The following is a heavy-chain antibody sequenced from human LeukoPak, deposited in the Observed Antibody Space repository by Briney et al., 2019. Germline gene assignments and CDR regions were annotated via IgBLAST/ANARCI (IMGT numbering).Heavy chain of an antibody. V-gene: IGHV1-8*01. D-gene: IGHD2-15*01. CDR1: GYTFTSYD. J-gene: IGHJ6*03. CDR2: MKPNSGNT. CDR3: ARGVRLSCYSCRYYYYYMDV. Sequence: ASVKVSCKASGYTFTSYDINWERQATGQGLGWMGWMKPNSGNTGYAQKFQGRVTMTRNTSISTAYMELSSLRSEDTAVYYCARGVRLSCYSCRYYYYYMDVWGKGTTVTVSS.